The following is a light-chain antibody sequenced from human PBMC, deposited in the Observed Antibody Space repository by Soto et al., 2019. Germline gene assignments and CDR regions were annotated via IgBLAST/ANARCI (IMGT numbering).Light chain of an antibody. J-gene: IGKJ1*01. CDR3: HQYSTSSWT. CDR1: QSISSW. V-gene: IGKV1-5*03. Sequence: DIQMTQSPSTLSASLGDRFTITCRASQSISSWLAWYQQKPGKAPKLLIYKASSLESGVASRFGGSGSGTEFTLTISSLQPDDFATYFCHQYSTSSWTFGQGTKVEIK. CDR2: KAS.